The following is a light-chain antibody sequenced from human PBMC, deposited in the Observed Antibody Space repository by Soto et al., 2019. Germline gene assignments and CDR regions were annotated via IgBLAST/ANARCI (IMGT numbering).Light chain of an antibody. J-gene: IGKJ3*01. CDR1: QDISNY. CDR2: DAS. Sequence: DIQMTQSPSSLSASVGDRVTITCQASQDISNYLNWYQQKPGKAPKLLIYDASNLETGVPSRFSGSGSGTDFTFTISSLQPEDIATYYCQQYDNLPRAFGPGTIVDIK. CDR3: QQYDNLPRA. V-gene: IGKV1-33*01.